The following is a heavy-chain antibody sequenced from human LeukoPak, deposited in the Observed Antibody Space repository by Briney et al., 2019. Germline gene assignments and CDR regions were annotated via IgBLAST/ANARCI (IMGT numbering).Heavy chain of an antibody. CDR3: ARANSVVGGYPPYYYYGMDV. CDR1: GGTFSSYA. V-gene: IGHV1-69*04. CDR2: IIPILGIA. J-gene: IGHJ6*02. Sequence: ASVKVSCKASGGTFSSYAISWVRQAPGQGLEWMGRIIPILGIANYAQKFQGRATITADKSTSTAYVELSSLRSEDTAVYYCARANSVVGGYPPYYYYGMDVWGQGTTVTVSS. D-gene: IGHD3-16*01.